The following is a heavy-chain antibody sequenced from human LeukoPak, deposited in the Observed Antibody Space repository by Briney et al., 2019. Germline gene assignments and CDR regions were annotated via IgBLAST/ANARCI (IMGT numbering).Heavy chain of an antibody. V-gene: IGHV1-2*02. J-gene: IGHJ4*02. CDR1: GYTFTGYY. Sequence: ASVKVSCKASGYTFTGYYMHWVRRAPGQGLEWMGWIDPNSGGTNYVQKFQGRVTMTRDTSISTAYMELRSLRSDDTVVYYCARGIVATADYWGQGTLVTVSS. CDR3: ARGIVATADY. D-gene: IGHD3-22*01. CDR2: IDPNSGGT.